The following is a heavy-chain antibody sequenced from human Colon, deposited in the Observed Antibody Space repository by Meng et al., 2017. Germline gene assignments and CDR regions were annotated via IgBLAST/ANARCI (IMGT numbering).Heavy chain of an antibody. CDR2: IFHSGST. V-gene: IGHV4-4*02. D-gene: IGHD3-3*01. CDR1: GGSINSSDW. J-gene: IGHJ4*02. CDR3: AAIFGLGPGY. Sequence: VHLQGSAHGLVKPSGTLSLPCAVSGGSINSSDWWSWVRQPPGKGLEWIAEIFHSGSTNYKSSLKSRATISVDRSKNQFSLKLNSVTAADTAVYYCAAIFGLGPGYWGQGTLVTVSS.